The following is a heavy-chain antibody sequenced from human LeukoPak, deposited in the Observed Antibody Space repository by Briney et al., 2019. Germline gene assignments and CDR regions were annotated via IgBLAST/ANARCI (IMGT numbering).Heavy chain of an antibody. V-gene: IGHV3-23*01. D-gene: IGHD3-22*01. CDR1: GFTFSGYA. J-gene: IGHJ4*02. Sequence: GGSLRLSCAASGFTFSGYAMSWVRQAPGKGLEWVSSITGSGGSTYYADSVKGRFTISRDTSKNTLYLQMNSLRAEDTAVYCCAKDRSGDNYDWYFDFWGQGTLVTVSS. CDR2: ITGSGGST. CDR3: AKDRSGDNYDWYFDF.